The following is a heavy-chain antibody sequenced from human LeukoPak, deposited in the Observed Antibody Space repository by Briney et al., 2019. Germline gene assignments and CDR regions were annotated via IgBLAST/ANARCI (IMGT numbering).Heavy chain of an antibody. CDR2: IYYSGST. CDR1: GGSISSYY. D-gene: IGHD3-22*01. V-gene: IGHV4-39*01. Sequence: SETLSLTCTVSGGSISSYYWSWIRQPPGKGLEWVGSIYYSGSTYYNPSLKSRVTISVDTSKNQFSVKLSSVTAADTAVYYCARLYYDSSGYFDYWGQGTLVTVSS. J-gene: IGHJ4*02. CDR3: ARLYYDSSGYFDY.